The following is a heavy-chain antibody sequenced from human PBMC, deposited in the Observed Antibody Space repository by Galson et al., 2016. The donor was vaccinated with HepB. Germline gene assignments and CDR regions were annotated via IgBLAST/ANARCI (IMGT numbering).Heavy chain of an antibody. D-gene: IGHD3-10*01. V-gene: IGHV3-30*18. J-gene: IGHJ4*02. CDR2: ISYDGSNK. Sequence: SLRLSCAASGFSLSTYGVHWVRQAPGKGLEWVAVISYDGSNKYQADSVKGRFTISRDNSKNTVYLQMNSLRAEDTAIYYCAKVRDYYGSGSYWKYFDHWGQGTLVTVSS. CDR1: GFSLSTYG. CDR3: AKVRDYYGSGSYWKYFDH.